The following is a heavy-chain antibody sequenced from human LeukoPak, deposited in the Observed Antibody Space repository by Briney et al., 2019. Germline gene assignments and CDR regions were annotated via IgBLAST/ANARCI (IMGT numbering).Heavy chain of an antibody. CDR3: ARAGPPQVVLWYFDL. D-gene: IGHD6-13*01. J-gene: IGHJ2*01. CDR2: ISPNSGGT. CDR1: GYSFTGYY. V-gene: IGHV1-2*02. Sequence: ASVKVSCKASGYSFTGYYIHWVRLAPGQGLEWMGWISPNSGGTNYAQNFQGRVTMTRDTSITTAYMDLSRLTLDDTATYYCARAGPPQVVLWYFDLWGRGTLVTVSS.